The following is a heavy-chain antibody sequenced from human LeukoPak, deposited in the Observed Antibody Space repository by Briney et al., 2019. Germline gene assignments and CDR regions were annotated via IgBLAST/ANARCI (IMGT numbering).Heavy chain of an antibody. V-gene: IGHV3-23*01. CDR3: AKSGYSTKGDFDY. Sequence: GGSLRLSCEASRITFSTYAMSWVRQAPGKGLEWVSAITGSGGSTYYADSVKGRFTISRDNSKNTLYVQMNSLRAEDTAIYYCAKSGYSTKGDFDYWGQGTLVTVSS. J-gene: IGHJ4*02. CDR1: RITFSTYA. D-gene: IGHD6-13*01. CDR2: ITGSGGST.